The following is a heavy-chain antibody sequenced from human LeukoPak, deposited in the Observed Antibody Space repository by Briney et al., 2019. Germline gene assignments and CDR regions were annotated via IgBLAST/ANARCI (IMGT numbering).Heavy chain of an antibody. CDR1: GYTFTGYY. CDR2: INPNSGGT. Sequence: ASVKVSCKASGYTFTGYYMHWVRQAPGQGLEWMGRINPNSGGTNYAQKFQGRVTMTRDTSISTAYMELSRLRSDDTAVYYCARVSRSYSSGWYSGDYWGQGTLVTVSS. D-gene: IGHD6-19*01. V-gene: IGHV1-2*06. J-gene: IGHJ4*02. CDR3: ARVSRSYSSGWYSGDY.